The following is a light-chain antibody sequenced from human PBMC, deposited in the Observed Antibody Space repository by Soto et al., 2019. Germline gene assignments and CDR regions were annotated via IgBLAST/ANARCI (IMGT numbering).Light chain of an antibody. V-gene: IGKV3-20*01. J-gene: IGKJ5*01. Sequence: GENDSLSFGAMQRITSSFLVWYQQNPGQAPRVLMYGASSSATGIPDSFSGTGSETDFTRTISRLEPEDCEGYYCQQYDSSTITFGQGTRLEI. CDR1: QRITSSF. CDR2: GAS. CDR3: QQYDSSTIT.